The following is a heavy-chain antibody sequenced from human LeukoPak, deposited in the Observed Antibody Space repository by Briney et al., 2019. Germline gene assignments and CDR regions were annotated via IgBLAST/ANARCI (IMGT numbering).Heavy chain of an antibody. J-gene: IGHJ4*02. D-gene: IGHD5-18*01. Sequence: SETLSLTCTVSGGSISSSSYYWGWIRQPPGRGLEWIVSIYYSGSTYYNPSLKSRVTISVDTSKNQFSLKLSSVTAADTAVYYCARSSTTWIQLWFADYWGQGTLVTVSS. CDR1: GGSISSSSYY. V-gene: IGHV4-39*01. CDR3: ARSSTTWIQLWFADY. CDR2: IYYSGST.